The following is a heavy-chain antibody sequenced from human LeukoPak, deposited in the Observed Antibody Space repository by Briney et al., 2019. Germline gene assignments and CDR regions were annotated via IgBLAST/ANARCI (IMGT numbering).Heavy chain of an antibody. V-gene: IGHV1-69*05. J-gene: IGHJ3*02. D-gene: IGHD6-13*01. CDR1: GGTFSSYA. CDR2: IIPIFGTA. Sequence: SVKVSCKASGGTFSSYAISWVRQAPGQGLEWMGGIIPIFGTANYAQKFQGRVTITTDESTSTAYMELSSLRSEDTAVYYCARDQWGIADAFDIWGQGTMVTVSS. CDR3: ARDQWGIADAFDI.